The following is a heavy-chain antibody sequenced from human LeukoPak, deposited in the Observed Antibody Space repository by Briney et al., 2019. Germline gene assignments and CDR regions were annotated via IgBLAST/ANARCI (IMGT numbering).Heavy chain of an antibody. Sequence: SETLSLTCTVCGGSISSYYWSWIRQPAGKGLEWIGRVYTSGSTNYNPSLKSRVTMSVDTSKNQFSLKLISVTAADTAVYYCAREPSSARFGRIVGALYFDYWGQGTLVTVSS. V-gene: IGHV4-4*07. CDR3: AREPSSARFGRIVGALYFDY. J-gene: IGHJ4*02. D-gene: IGHD1-26*01. CDR1: GGSISSYY. CDR2: VYTSGST.